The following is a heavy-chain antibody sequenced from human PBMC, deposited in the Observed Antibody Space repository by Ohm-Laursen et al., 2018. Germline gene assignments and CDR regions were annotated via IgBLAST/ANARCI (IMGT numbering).Heavy chain of an antibody. Sequence: SLRLSCAASGFTFDTYWMTWVRQAPGKGLEWVAKIKQDGSEKYYVDSVEGRFTISRDNAKNSLYLQMNSLRAEDMAVYYCAKDPLSVLVWFGESPIYGMDVWGQGTTVTVSS. CDR3: AKDPLSVLVWFGESPIYGMDV. V-gene: IGHV3-7*03. CDR2: IKQDGSEK. CDR1: GFTFDTYW. J-gene: IGHJ6*02. D-gene: IGHD3-10*01.